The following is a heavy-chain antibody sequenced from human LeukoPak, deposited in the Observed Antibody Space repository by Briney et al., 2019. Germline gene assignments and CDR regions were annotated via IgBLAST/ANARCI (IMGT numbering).Heavy chain of an antibody. D-gene: IGHD3-16*02. Sequence: ASETLSLTCTVSGGSISSGGYYWSWIRQHPGKGLEWIGYIYYSGSTYYNPSLKSRVTISVDTSKNQFSLKLSSVTAADTAVYYCARSSMITFGGVIVIPGPFAYWGQGTLVTVSS. CDR2: IYYSGST. J-gene: IGHJ4*02. V-gene: IGHV4-31*03. CDR3: ARSSMITFGGVIVIPGPFAY. CDR1: GGSISSGGYY.